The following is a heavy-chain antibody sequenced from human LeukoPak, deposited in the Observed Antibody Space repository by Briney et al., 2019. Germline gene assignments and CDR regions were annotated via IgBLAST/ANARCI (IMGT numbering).Heavy chain of an antibody. Sequence: PSETLSLTCTVSGGSISSYYWSWIRQPAGKGLEWIGRIYSSGSTDYNPSLKSRVTISVDKSKNQFSLKLSSVTAADTAVYYCARIELLWFGEGRSYYGMDVWGQGTTVTVSS. CDR1: GGSISSYY. CDR3: ARIELLWFGEGRSYYGMDV. J-gene: IGHJ6*02. D-gene: IGHD3-10*01. CDR2: IYSSGST. V-gene: IGHV4-4*07.